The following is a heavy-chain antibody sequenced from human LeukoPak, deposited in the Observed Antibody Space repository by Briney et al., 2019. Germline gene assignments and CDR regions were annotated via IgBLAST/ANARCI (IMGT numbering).Heavy chain of an antibody. CDR3: ATEFYDFLSGESWFDP. J-gene: IGHJ5*02. D-gene: IGHD3-9*01. V-gene: IGHV4-39*07. CDR2: IDYSGRT. CDR1: GDSIDSVSYY. Sequence: SETLSLTCTVSGDSIDSVSYYWGWIRQAPGKGPEWIASIDYSGRTFYNPSLRSRVTISVDTSNNDFSLNLTSVTAADTAVYYCATEFYDFLSGESWFDPWGQGALVTVS.